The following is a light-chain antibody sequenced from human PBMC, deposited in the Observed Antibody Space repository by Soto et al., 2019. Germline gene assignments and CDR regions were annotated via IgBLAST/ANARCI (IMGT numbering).Light chain of an antibody. J-gene: IGKJ1*01. CDR3: QQYVSSPWA. CDR1: QTVGVR. V-gene: IGKV3-20*01. CDR2: DVS. Sequence: EMVLSQSPGTLSLSPGGRATLSCSASQTVGVRLAWYQQKPGQAPRLLIYDVSTRATGIPDRFSGSGSGTDFTLTISRLEPEDFAVYYCQQYVSSPWAFGQGTKWIS.